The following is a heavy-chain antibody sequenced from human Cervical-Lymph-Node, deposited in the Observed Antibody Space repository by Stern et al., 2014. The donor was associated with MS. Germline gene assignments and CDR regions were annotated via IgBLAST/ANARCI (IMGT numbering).Heavy chain of an antibody. Sequence: QVQLQQSGGGVVQPGRSLRLSCAASGFTFSSYAMYWVRQAPGKGLEWVTVISYDGGTKYYADSVKGRFTVSRDNSKSTFDLQMSSLRPEDTAVYYCARGRAIVGLDYWGQGTLVTVSS. D-gene: IGHD1-26*01. CDR2: ISYDGGTK. V-gene: IGHV3-30*04. J-gene: IGHJ4*02. CDR1: GFTFSSYA. CDR3: ARGRAIVGLDY.